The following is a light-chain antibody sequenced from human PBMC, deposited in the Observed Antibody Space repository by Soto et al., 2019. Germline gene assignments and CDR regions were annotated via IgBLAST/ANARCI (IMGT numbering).Light chain of an antibody. CDR2: DVS. V-gene: IGLV2-14*01. J-gene: IGLJ2*01. CDR3: SSYTVSRTVV. Sequence: QSALTQPASVSGSPGQSITISCTGTSSDVGGYNYVSWYQQHPGKAPKLMIYDVSNRPSGVSDRFSGSKSGNTASLTISGLQSDDEDDYYCSSYTVSRTVVFGGGTKLTVL. CDR1: SSDVGGYNY.